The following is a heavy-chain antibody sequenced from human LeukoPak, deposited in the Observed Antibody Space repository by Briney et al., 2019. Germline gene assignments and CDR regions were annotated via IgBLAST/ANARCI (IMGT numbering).Heavy chain of an antibody. D-gene: IGHD1-26*01. CDR2: ISSSSSYI. CDR3: ARRDGASGSYTLDYYYYGMDV. Sequence: GGSLRLSCAASGFTFSSYAMSWVRQAPGKGLEWVSSISSSSSYIYYADSVKGRFTISRDNAKNSLYLQMNSLRAEDTAVYYCARRDGASGSYTLDYYYYGMDVWGQGTTVTVSS. CDR1: GFTFSSYA. V-gene: IGHV3-21*01. J-gene: IGHJ6*02.